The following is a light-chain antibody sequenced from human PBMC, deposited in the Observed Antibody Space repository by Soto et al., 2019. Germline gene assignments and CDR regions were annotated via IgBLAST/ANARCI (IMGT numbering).Light chain of an antibody. J-gene: IGKJ4*01. CDR2: GAS. V-gene: IGKV3-20*01. Sequence: ETVLTQSPGTLSLSPGERATLSCRASQSVSSSYLAWYQQKPGQAPRLLIYGASSRATGIPDRFSGSGSGTDFTLTISRLEPEDFAVYYCQQYGGSLTFGGGTKVEIK. CDR3: QQYGGSLT. CDR1: QSVSSSY.